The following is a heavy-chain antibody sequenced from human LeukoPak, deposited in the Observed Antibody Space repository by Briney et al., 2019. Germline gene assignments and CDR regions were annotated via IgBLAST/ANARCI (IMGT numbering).Heavy chain of an antibody. J-gene: IGHJ3*02. Sequence: ASVKVSCKASGYTFTSYYMHWVRQAPGQGLEWMGIINPSGGSTSYAQKFQGRVTMTRDTSTSTVYMELSSLRSDDTAVYYCARDSSGYYYAADAFDIWGQGTMVTVSS. CDR2: INPSGGST. CDR1: GYTFTSYY. CDR3: ARDSSGYYYAADAFDI. D-gene: IGHD3-22*01. V-gene: IGHV1-46*01.